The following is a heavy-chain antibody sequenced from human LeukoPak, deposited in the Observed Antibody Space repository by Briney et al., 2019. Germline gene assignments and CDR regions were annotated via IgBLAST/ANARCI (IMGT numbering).Heavy chain of an antibody. CDR2: IYPGDSDT. D-gene: IGHD1-14*01. Sequence: GASLQISCKGSGYPFTRFWIGWVRQMPGKGLEWMGIIYPGDSDTRYSPSFQGQVTISADKSISTAYLQWGSLKASDTAMYYCARPVLDGLDVWGQGTTVTVSS. CDR1: GYPFTRFW. V-gene: IGHV5-51*01. J-gene: IGHJ6*02. CDR3: ARPVLDGLDV.